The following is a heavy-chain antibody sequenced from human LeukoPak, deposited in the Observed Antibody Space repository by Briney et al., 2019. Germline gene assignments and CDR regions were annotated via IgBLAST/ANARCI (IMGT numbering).Heavy chain of an antibody. V-gene: IGHV3-21*01. J-gene: IGHJ4*02. Sequence: GGSLRLSCAASGFTFSSYSMNWVRQAPGKGLEWVSCISSSSSYIYYADSVKGRFTISRDNAKNSLYLQMNSLRAEDTAVYYCARAHNWKYGSFDFWGQGTLVAVSS. CDR2: ISSSSSYI. CDR3: ARAHNWKYGSFDF. CDR1: GFTFSSYS. D-gene: IGHD1-7*01.